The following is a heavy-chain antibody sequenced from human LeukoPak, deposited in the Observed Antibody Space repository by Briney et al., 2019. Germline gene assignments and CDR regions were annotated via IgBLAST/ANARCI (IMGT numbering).Heavy chain of an antibody. CDR3: ARGAIAVAGPRRAFDI. Sequence: HAGGSLRLSCAASGFTFSTYWMHWVRQAPGKGLVWVSRINSDGISTNYADSVKGRFTISRDNAKNTLYLQMNTLRAEDTAVYYCARGAIAVAGPRRAFDIWGQGTMVTVSS. D-gene: IGHD6-19*01. V-gene: IGHV3-74*01. CDR2: INSDGIST. CDR1: GFTFSTYW. J-gene: IGHJ3*02.